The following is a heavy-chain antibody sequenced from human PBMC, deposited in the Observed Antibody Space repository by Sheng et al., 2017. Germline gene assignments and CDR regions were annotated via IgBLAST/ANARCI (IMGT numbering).Heavy chain of an antibody. CDR2: IYTSGST. Sequence: QVQLQESGPGLVKPSQTLSLTCTVSGGSISSGSYYWSWIRQPAGKGLEWIGRIYTSGSTNYNPSLKSRVTISVDTSKNQFSLKLSSVTAADTAVYYCARVGGSGFGELSPGWFDPWGQGTLVTVSS. J-gene: IGHJ5*02. V-gene: IGHV4-61*02. D-gene: IGHD3-10*01. CDR3: ARVGGSGFGELSPGWFDP. CDR1: GGSISSGSYY.